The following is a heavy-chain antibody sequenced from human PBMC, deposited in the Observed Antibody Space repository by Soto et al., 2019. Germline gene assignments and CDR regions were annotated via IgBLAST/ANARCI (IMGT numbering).Heavy chain of an antibody. CDR3: AKDRFGGWLPFAY. J-gene: IGHJ4*02. V-gene: IGHV3-23*01. Sequence: GGSLRLSCAASGFTLSSYAMSWVRQAPGKGLEWVSAVSGFGGSTYYADSVKGRFTISRDNSKNTLYLQMNSLRAEDTAVYFCAKDRFGGWLPFAYWGQGTLVTVSS. CDR1: GFTLSSYA. CDR2: VSGFGGST. D-gene: IGHD6-19*01.